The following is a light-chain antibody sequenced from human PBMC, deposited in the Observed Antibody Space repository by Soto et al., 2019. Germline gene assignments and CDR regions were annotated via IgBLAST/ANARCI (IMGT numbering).Light chain of an antibody. Sequence: SVLAQPPSASGTPGQRGTISCSGKSSNIGSNTVNWYQQLPGTAPKLLIYSNNQRPSGVPDRFSGSKSGTSASLAISGLQSEDEADYYCAAWDDSLNGVVFGGGTKVTVL. CDR1: SSNIGSNT. CDR3: AAWDDSLNGVV. CDR2: SNN. J-gene: IGLJ2*01. V-gene: IGLV1-44*01.